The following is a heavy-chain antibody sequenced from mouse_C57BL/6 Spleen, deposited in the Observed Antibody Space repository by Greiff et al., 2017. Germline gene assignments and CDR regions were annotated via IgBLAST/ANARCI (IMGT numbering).Heavy chain of an antibody. CDR1: GFSLTSYG. J-gene: IGHJ2*01. CDR3: ARNDDYDEEYFDY. D-gene: IGHD2-4*01. V-gene: IGHV2-2*01. Sequence: VKLMESGPGLVQPSQSLSITCTVSGFSLTSYGVHWVRQAPGKGLEWLGVIWSGGSTDKNAAFISRMSISKDNSKIQVFFKMNSLQADDTDIYYCARNDDYDEEYFDYWGQGTTLTVSS. CDR2: IWSGGST.